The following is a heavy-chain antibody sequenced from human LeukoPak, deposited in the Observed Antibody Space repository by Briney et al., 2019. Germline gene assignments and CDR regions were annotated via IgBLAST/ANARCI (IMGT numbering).Heavy chain of an antibody. Sequence: SGPALVKPTQTLTLTCTFSGFSLSTRGMSVNWIRQPPGKALEWLARIDWGDDKYYRTSLKTRLTISKDTSKNQVVLSMTNMDPVDTATYYCARSPSGLDCSGGSCYSIFGYWGQGSRLTVSS. CDR2: IDWGDDK. V-gene: IGHV2-70*11. CDR3: ARSPSGLDCSGGSCYSIFGY. D-gene: IGHD2-15*01. J-gene: IGHJ4*02. CDR1: GFSLSTRGMS.